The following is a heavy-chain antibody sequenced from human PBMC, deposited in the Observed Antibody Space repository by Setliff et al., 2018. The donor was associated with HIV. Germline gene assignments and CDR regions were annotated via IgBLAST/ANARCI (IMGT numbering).Heavy chain of an antibody. J-gene: IGHJ3*02. D-gene: IGHD3-10*01. Sequence: SETLSLTCTVSSGSISTYSCTWIRQPPGKGLEYIGYIYYTGSTDYNPSLNGRDTISIDMSKSQICLTLNSVTAADTAVYYCARAPTHYFGNKKYSWPEAFDIWGLGTMVTVSS. CDR3: ARAPTHYFGNKKYSWPEAFDI. CDR2: IYYTGST. CDR1: SGSISTYS. V-gene: IGHV4-59*01.